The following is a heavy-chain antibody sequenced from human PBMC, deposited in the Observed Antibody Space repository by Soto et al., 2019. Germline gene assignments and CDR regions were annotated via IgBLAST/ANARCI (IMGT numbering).Heavy chain of an antibody. CDR1: GFTFSSYG. D-gene: IGHD3-10*01. Sequence: QVQLVESGGGVVQPGRSLRLSCAASGFTFSSYGMHWVRQAPGKWLEWVAVIWYDGSNKYYADSVKGRFTISRDNSKNTLYLQMNSLRAEDTAVYYCARSYGSGKGWFDPWGQGTLVTVSS. CDR3: ARSYGSGKGWFDP. CDR2: IWYDGSNK. J-gene: IGHJ5*02. V-gene: IGHV3-33*01.